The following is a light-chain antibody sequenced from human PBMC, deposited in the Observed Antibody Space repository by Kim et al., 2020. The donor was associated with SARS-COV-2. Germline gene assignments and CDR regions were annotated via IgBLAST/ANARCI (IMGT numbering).Light chain of an antibody. J-gene: IGKJ2*01. V-gene: IGKV3-20*01. CDR3: QQYGRLPYT. CDR2: EAF. CDR1: QSVGRSL. Sequence: LARGERATLSCRASQSVGRSLLSWYQQKPGQAPRLLVYEAFKRVAGIPDRFSGSGSGTDFTLTISRPEPEDFAMYYCQQYGRLPYTFGQGTKLEI.